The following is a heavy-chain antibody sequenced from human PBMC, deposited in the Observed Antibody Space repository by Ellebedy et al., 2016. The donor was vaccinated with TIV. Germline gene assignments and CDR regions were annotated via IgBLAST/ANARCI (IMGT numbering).Heavy chain of an antibody. J-gene: IGHJ4*02. D-gene: IGHD5-18*01. CDR3: ARCPGDTAMVTCYFDY. Sequence: MPSETLSLTCAVYGGPFSGYYWRWIRQPPGKGLEWIGEINHSGSTNYNPSLKSRVTVSVDTSKNQFSLKLSPVTAADTAVYYCARCPGDTAMVTCYFDYWGQGTLVTVSS. V-gene: IGHV4-34*01. CDR2: INHSGST. CDR1: GGPFSGYY.